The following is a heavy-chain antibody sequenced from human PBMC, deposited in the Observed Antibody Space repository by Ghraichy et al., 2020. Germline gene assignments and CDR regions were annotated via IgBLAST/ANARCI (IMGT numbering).Heavy chain of an antibody. D-gene: IGHD3-22*01. CDR1: GFTFSSYA. Sequence: GGSLRLSCAASGFTFSSYAMSWVRQAPGKGLEWVSAISGSGGSTYYADSVKGRFTISRDNSKNTLYLQMNSLRAEDTAVYYCAKPRWDMIVVVKGDAFDIWGQGTMVTVSS. J-gene: IGHJ3*02. V-gene: IGHV3-23*01. CDR2: ISGSGGST. CDR3: AKPRWDMIVVVKGDAFDI.